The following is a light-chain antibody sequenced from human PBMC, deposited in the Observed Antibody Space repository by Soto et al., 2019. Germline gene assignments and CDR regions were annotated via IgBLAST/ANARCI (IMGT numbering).Light chain of an antibody. CDR1: QSISSY. Sequence: DIQMTQSPSSLSASVGDRVTITCRASQSISSYLHWYQQKPGKAPKLLIYAASNLQTGVPSRFSASGSETAFSLTLNSLQPEDFATYYCQQGYSTHWTFGQGTKVEIK. V-gene: IGKV1-39*01. CDR2: AAS. J-gene: IGKJ1*01. CDR3: QQGYSTHWT.